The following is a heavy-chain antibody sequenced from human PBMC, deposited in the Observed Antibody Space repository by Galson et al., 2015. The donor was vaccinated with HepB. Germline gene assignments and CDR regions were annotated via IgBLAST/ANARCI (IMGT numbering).Heavy chain of an antibody. CDR1: AFTLSGYA. Sequence: AASAFTLSGYAVHWVRHAPGEGLEWVARIAYDGSSQYYGDSVEGRFTISRDNSKKTVYLQMNSLRLEDTAVYYCATYSNKWGGYWGQGTLVTVSS. CDR3: ATYSNKWGGY. CDR2: IAYDGSSQ. D-gene: IGHD1-26*01. V-gene: IGHV3-30*08. J-gene: IGHJ4*02.